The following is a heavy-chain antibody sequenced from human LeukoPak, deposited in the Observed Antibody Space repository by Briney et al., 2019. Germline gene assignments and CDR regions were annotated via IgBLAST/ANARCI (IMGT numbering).Heavy chain of an antibody. CDR2: IKSKTDGGTT. Sequence: GGSLTLSCAASGFTFSNSWMSWVRQAPGKGLEWVGRIKSKTDGGTTDYPAPVKGRFTISRDDSKKTLYLQMNSLKTEDTAVYYCTTDTADDFWSGYSQYYFDYWGQGTLVTVSS. D-gene: IGHD3-3*01. J-gene: IGHJ4*02. CDR1: GFTFSNSW. CDR3: TTDTADDFWSGYSQYYFDY. V-gene: IGHV3-15*01.